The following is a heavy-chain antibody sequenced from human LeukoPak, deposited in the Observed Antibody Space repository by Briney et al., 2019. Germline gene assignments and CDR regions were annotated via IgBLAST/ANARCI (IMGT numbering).Heavy chain of an antibody. CDR1: EFTFSSYS. V-gene: IGHV3-48*01. CDR3: ARGIAVAGVGVY. Sequence: GGSLRLSCAASEFTFSSYSMNWVRQAPGKGLEWVSYITNSGNSKSYADSVKGRFTISRDNTKNSLYLQMNGLRAEDTAVYYCARGIAVAGVGVYWGQGTLVTVSS. J-gene: IGHJ4*02. CDR2: ITNSGNSK. D-gene: IGHD6-19*01.